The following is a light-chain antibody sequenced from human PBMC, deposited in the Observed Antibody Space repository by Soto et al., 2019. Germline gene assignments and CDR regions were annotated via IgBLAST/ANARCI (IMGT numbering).Light chain of an antibody. V-gene: IGKV3D-15*01. CDR3: QQYNNRPPIT. J-gene: IGKJ5*01. CDR1: QSVSIN. CDR2: GAS. Sequence: EIVLTQSPATLSLSPGERATLSCRASQSVSINLAWYQQKPGQAPRLLIYGASTRATGIPARFSGSGSGTEFTLTISSLQSEDFAVYYCQQYNNRPPITFGQGTRLEIK.